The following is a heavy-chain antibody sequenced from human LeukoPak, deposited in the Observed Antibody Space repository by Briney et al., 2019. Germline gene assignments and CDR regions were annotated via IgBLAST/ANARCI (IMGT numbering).Heavy chain of an antibody. Sequence: GGSLRLSCAASGFTFNNYAMSWVRQAPGKGLEWVSLISGSSENTYYADSVKGRFTISRDNSKNTLYLQMNSLRVEDTAVYYCAKEGIVVVPAAMDYWGQGTLVTVSS. J-gene: IGHJ4*02. CDR1: GFTFNNYA. CDR3: AKEGIVVVPAAMDY. CDR2: ISGSSENT. V-gene: IGHV3-23*01. D-gene: IGHD2-2*01.